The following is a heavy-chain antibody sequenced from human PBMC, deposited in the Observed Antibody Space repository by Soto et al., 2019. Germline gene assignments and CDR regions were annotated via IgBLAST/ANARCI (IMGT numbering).Heavy chain of an antibody. D-gene: IGHD6-19*01. J-gene: IGHJ6*02. Sequence: GGSLRLSCAASGLTFSSYGMHWVRQAPGKGLEWVAVISYDGSNKYYADSVKGRFTISRDNSKNTLYLQMNSLRAEDTAVYYCTKTLVAVAGPIYYYYYGVDVWGQGTTVTVSS. V-gene: IGHV3-30*18. CDR3: TKTLVAVAGPIYYYYYGVDV. CDR1: GLTFSSYG. CDR2: ISYDGSNK.